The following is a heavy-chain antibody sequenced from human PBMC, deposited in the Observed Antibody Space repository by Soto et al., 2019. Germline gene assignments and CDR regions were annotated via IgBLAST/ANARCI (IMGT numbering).Heavy chain of an antibody. Sequence: QVQLQESGPGLVKPLGTLSLTCAVSGGSTSSINWWSWVRQPSGKGLEWVGEIYHSGNTNYNPSLKSRVTIALDKSKNQFSLFLSSVTAADTAVYYCARDGDITGTRDARLSMDVWGQGTTVTVSS. CDR3: ARDGDITGTRDARLSMDV. CDR1: GGSTSSINW. CDR2: IYHSGNT. D-gene: IGHD1-20*01. V-gene: IGHV4-4*02. J-gene: IGHJ6*02.